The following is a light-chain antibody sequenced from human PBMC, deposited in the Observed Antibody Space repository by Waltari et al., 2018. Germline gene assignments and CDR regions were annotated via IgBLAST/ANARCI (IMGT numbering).Light chain of an antibody. J-gene: IGKJ1*01. Sequence: DIVMTQSPDSLAVSLGERATINCKSSQSVLYSPNSKNYLAWFQQKPGQSPKLLIYWASTRESGVPDLFSGSGSGTDFTLTISSLQAEDVAVYYCQQYSTTPWTFGQGTKVEVK. CDR2: WAS. CDR3: QQYSTTPWT. V-gene: IGKV4-1*01. CDR1: QSVLYSPNSKNY.